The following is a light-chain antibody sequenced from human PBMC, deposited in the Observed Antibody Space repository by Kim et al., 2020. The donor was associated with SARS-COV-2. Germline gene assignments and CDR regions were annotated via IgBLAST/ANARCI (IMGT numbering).Light chain of an antibody. CDR1: SYNSGAGYD. CDR2: GNS. CDR3: QSYDSSLSGWGV. J-gene: IGLJ1*01. V-gene: IGLV1-40*01. Sequence: VTITGTGSSYNSGAGYDVHWYQQLPGTAPKLLIYGNSNRPSGVPDRFSGSKSGTSASLAITGLQAEDEADYYCQSYDSSLSGWGVFGTGTKVTVL.